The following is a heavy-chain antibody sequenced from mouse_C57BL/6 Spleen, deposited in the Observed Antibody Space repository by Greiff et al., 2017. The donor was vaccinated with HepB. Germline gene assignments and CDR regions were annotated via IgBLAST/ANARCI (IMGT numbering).Heavy chain of an antibody. CDR1: GYTFTSYW. CDR2: IDPSDSYT. Sequence: VQLQQPGAELVRPGTSVKLSCKASGYTFTSYWMHWVKQRPGRGLEWIGVIDPSDSYTNYNQKFKGKATLTVDTSSSTAYMQLSSLTSEYSAVYYCARGGIYYDYGYAMDYWGQGTSVTVSS. CDR3: ARGGIYYDYGYAMDY. V-gene: IGHV1-59*01. D-gene: IGHD2-4*01. J-gene: IGHJ4*01.